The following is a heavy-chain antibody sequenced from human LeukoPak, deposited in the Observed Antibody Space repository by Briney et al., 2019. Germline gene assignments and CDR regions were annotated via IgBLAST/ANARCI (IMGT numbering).Heavy chain of an antibody. Sequence: PGGSLRLSCAASGFTFSSYSMNWVRQAPGKGLEWVSSISSSSSYIYYADSVKGRFTISRDNAKNSLYLQMNSLRAEDSAVYYCASSGRYRNAFDIWGQGTMVTVSS. CDR2: ISSSSSYI. V-gene: IGHV3-21*04. CDR1: GFTFSSYS. J-gene: IGHJ3*02. CDR3: ASSGRYRNAFDI. D-gene: IGHD6-19*01.